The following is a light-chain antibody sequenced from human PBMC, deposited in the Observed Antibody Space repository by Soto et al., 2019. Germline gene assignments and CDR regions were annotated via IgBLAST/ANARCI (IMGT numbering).Light chain of an antibody. CDR3: QQRSNWPRT. J-gene: IGKJ1*01. Sequence: VLTRFSGSLSLSPGERASLSCRASQSISSDLVWYRQKPGQAPRLLIYDVSNRATGIPARFSGSGSGTDFTLTISSLEPEDFAVYYCQQRSNWPRTFGQGTKVDIK. CDR1: QSISSD. V-gene: IGKV3-11*01. CDR2: DVS.